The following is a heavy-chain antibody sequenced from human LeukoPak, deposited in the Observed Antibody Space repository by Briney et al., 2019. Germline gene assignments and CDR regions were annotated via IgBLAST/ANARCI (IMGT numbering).Heavy chain of an antibody. J-gene: IGHJ4*02. CDR1: GFTFSSYG. CDR3: AKGGYCTNGVCYNGYFDY. Sequence: GGSLRLSCATSGFTFSSYGMHWVRQAPGKGLEWVAFIRYDGSNKYYADSVKGRFTISRDNSKNTLYLQMNSLRAEYTAVYYCAKGGYCTNGVCYNGYFDYWGQGTLVTVSS. D-gene: IGHD2-8*01. CDR2: IRYDGSNK. V-gene: IGHV3-30*02.